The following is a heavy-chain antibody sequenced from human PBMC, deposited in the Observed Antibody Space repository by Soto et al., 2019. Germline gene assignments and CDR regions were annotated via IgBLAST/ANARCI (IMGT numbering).Heavy chain of an antibody. CDR3: ATASSIAVRLWDFAL. J-gene: IGHJ2*01. V-gene: IGHV1-69-2*01. CDR1: GYIFTDYY. CDR2: VDPEDGET. D-gene: IGHD6-6*01. Sequence: EVQLVQSGAEVKKPGATVKISCKVSGYIFTDYYMYWVQQAPGKGLERMGFVDPEDGETIYAKKFQGRVTITADTSPDTAYMELSSLRYEDTAVYYCATASSIAVRLWDFALGGSGPLVTVSS.